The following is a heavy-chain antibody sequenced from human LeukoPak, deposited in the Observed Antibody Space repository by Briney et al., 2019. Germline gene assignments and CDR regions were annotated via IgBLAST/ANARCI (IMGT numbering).Heavy chain of an antibody. CDR2: IIGSGDST. CDR3: AKNPYIVLVPSTTYYFDY. D-gene: IGHD1-26*01. Sequence: GGSLRLSCAASGFTFSSYAMSWVRQAPGKGLAWVSGIIGSGDSTYYADSVKGRFTISRDNSKNTLYLQMNSLRAEDTAIYYCAKNPYIVLVPSTTYYFDYWGQGTLVTVSS. V-gene: IGHV3-23*01. J-gene: IGHJ4*02. CDR1: GFTFSSYA.